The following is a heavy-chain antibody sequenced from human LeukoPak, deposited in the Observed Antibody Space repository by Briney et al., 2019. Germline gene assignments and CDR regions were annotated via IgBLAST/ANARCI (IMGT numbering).Heavy chain of an antibody. CDR2: IKQDGSEK. V-gene: IGHV3-7*01. CDR1: GFTFSSYW. CDR3: ARDSLGYSYGYGFDY. D-gene: IGHD5-18*01. Sequence: GGSLRLSCAASGFTFSSYWMSWVRQAPGKGLEWVANIKQDGSEKYYVDSVKGRFTISRDNAKNSLYLQMNSLRAEDTAVYYCARDSLGYSYGYGFDYWGQGTLVTVSS. J-gene: IGHJ4*02.